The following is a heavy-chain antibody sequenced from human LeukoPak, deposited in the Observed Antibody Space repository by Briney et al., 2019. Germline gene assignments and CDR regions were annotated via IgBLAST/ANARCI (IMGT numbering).Heavy chain of an antibody. CDR2: ISYSRGT. V-gene: IGHV4-59*08. CDR3: ARHGYNFALDY. D-gene: IGHD5-24*01. Sequence: SETLSLTCTDSGGSITTYYWSWIRQPPGKGLEWIGYISYSRGTNYNPSLKSRVTISIDTSRNQFSLKLSSVTAADTAVFYCARHGYNFALDYWGQGTLVVVSS. J-gene: IGHJ4*02. CDR1: GGSITTYY.